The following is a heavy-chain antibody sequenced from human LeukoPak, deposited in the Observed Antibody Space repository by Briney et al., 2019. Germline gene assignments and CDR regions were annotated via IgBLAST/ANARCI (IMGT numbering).Heavy chain of an antibody. D-gene: IGHD5-18*01. V-gene: IGHV3-33*06. CDR3: AKDRGLYSYGYWGPDY. J-gene: IGHJ4*02. CDR2: IWYDGSNK. Sequence: PGRSLRLSCAASGFTFSSYGMHWVRQAPGKGLEWVAVIWYDGSNKYYADSVKGRFTISRDNSKNTLYLQMNSLRAEDTAVYYCAKDRGLYSYGYWGPDYWGQGTLVTVSS. CDR1: GFTFSSYG.